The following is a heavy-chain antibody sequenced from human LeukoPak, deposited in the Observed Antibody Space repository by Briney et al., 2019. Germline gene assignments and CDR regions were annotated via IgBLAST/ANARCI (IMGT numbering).Heavy chain of an antibody. CDR1: GFTFSNYW. CDR3: ARVGSSSWYVDY. CDR2: INSDGSST. Sequence: GGSLRLSCAASGFTFSNYWMSWVRQAPGKGLVWVSRINSDGSSTSYADSVKGRFTISRDNAKNTLYLQMNSLRAEDTAVYYCARVGSSSWYVDYWGQGTLVTVSS. V-gene: IGHV3-74*01. D-gene: IGHD6-13*01. J-gene: IGHJ4*02.